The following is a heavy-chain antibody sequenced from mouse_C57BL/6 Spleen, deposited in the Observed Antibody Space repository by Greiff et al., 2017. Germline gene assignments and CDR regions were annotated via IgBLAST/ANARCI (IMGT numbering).Heavy chain of an antibody. V-gene: IGHV5-17*01. CDR3: ARPYYYGSSEDWFAY. J-gene: IGHJ3*01. D-gene: IGHD1-1*01. Sequence: EVMLVESGGGLVKPGGSLKLSCAASGFTFSDYGMHWVRQAPEKGLEWVAYISSGSSTIYYADTVKGRFTISRDNAKNTLFLQMTSLRSEDTAMYYCARPYYYGSSEDWFAYWGQGTLVTVSA. CDR2: ISSGSSTI. CDR1: GFTFSDYG.